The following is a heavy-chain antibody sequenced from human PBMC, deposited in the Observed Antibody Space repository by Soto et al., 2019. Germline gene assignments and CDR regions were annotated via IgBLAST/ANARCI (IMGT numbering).Heavy chain of an antibody. CDR3: ARVRIASYCISTSCYSHTYVLDV. Sequence: ASVKVSCKASGYTFTSYDINWVRQATGQGLEWMGWMNPNSGNTGYAQKFQGRVTMTRNTSISTAYMELSSLRSEDTAVYYCARVRIASYCISTSCYSHTYVLDVWGQGTTVTVSS. CDR2: MNPNSGNT. CDR1: GYTFTSYD. J-gene: IGHJ6*02. D-gene: IGHD2-2*01. V-gene: IGHV1-8*01.